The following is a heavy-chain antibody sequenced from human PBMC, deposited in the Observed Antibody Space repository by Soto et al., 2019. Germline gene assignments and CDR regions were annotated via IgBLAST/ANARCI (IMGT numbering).Heavy chain of an antibody. V-gene: IGHV3-23*01. Sequence: EVQLLESGGGLVQPGGSLRLSCAASGFTFSSYAMSWVRQAPGKGLEWVSAISGSGGSTYYADSVKGRFTISRDNSKNTLYLQMNSLRAEDTAVYYCAKDLLRYYGSGSYTSYSYGMDVWGQGTTVTVSS. CDR3: AKDLLRYYGSGSYTSYSYGMDV. J-gene: IGHJ6*02. D-gene: IGHD3-10*01. CDR1: GFTFSSYA. CDR2: ISGSGGST.